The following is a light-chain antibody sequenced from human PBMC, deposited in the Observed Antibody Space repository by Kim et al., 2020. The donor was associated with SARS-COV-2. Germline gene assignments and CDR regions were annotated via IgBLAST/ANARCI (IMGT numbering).Light chain of an antibody. V-gene: IGLV4-69*01. CDR3: QTWGTGIGV. CDR1: SGHSSYA. CDR2: LNSDGSH. J-gene: IGLJ3*02. Sequence: ASVKLTCTLSSGHSSYAIAWHQQQPEKGPRYLMKLNSDGSHNRGDGIPARFSGSSSGAERYLTISSLQSEDEADYYCQTWGTGIGVFGGGTQLTVL.